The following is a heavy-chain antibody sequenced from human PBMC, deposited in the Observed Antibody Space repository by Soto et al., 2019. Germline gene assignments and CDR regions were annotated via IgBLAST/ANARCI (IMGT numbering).Heavy chain of an antibody. V-gene: IGHV3-48*01. CDR3: ARYSSGWYGDAFDI. CDR2: ISSSSSTI. CDR1: GFTFSSYS. Sequence: PGGSLRLSCAASGFTFSSYSMNWVRQAPGKGLEWVSYISSSSSTIYYADSVKGRFTISRDNAKNSLYLQMNSLRAEDTVVYYCARYSSGWYGDAFDIWGQGTMVTVSS. D-gene: IGHD6-19*01. J-gene: IGHJ3*02.